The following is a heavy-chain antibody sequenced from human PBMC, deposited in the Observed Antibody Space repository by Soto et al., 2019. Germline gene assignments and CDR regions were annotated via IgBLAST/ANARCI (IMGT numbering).Heavy chain of an antibody. CDR2: INHSGST. D-gene: IGHD1-1*01. J-gene: IGHJ5*02. CDR1: GGSFSGYY. Sequence: SETLSLTCAVYGGSFSGYYWSWIRQPPGKGLEWIGEINHSGSTNYNPSLKSRVTISVDTSKNQFSLKLSSVTAADTAVYYCARGWMHWIRSTVGSRFDPWGQGTLVTVSS. CDR3: ARGWMHWIRSTVGSRFDP. V-gene: IGHV4-34*01.